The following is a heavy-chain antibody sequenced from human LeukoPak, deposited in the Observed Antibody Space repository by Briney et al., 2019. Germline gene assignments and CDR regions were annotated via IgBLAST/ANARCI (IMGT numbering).Heavy chain of an antibody. J-gene: IGHJ4*02. D-gene: IGHD3-3*01. CDR1: GGSFSGYY. Sequence: SETLSLTCAVYGGSFSGYYWSRIRQPPGKGLEWIGEINHSGSTNYNPSLKSRVTISVDTSKNQFSLKLSSVTAADTAVYYCARASTIFGHFAYWGRGTLVTVSS. CDR2: INHSGST. CDR3: ARASTIFGHFAY. V-gene: IGHV4-34*01.